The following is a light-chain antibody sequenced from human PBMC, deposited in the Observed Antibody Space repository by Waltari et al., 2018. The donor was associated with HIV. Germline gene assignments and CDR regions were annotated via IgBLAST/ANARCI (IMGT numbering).Light chain of an antibody. CDR1: QSISSW. CDR2: KAS. V-gene: IGKV1-5*03. CDR3: QQYNSYWT. J-gene: IGKJ1*01. Sequence: DIQMTQSPSTLSASVGDRVTITCRTSQSISSWLAWYQQKPGKAPKLLIYKASSVESVVPSRFSGSGSGTEFTLTISSLQPDDFATYYCQQYNSYWTFGQGTKVEIK.